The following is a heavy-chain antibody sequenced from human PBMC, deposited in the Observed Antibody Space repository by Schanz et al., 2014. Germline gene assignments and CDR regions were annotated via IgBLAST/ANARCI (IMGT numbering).Heavy chain of an antibody. V-gene: IGHV3-48*04. CDR3: ARGNYGMDV. J-gene: IGHJ6*02. Sequence: VHLVESGGGVVQPGRSLRLSCAASGFTFSSYVMHWVRQAPGKGLEWVSYINGGGETTYYADSVRGRFTISRDNAKNSLFLQMNSLRAEDTAKYYCARGNYGMDVWGQGTTVTVSS. CDR2: INGGGETT. CDR1: GFTFSSYV.